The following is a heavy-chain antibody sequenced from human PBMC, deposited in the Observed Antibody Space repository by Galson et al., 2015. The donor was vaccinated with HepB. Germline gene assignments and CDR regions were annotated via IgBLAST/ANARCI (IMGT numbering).Heavy chain of an antibody. V-gene: IGHV3-66*01. CDR1: GFSVSGDY. Sequence: SLRLSCAASGFSVSGDYMTWVRQAPGKGLEWVSVINSGGSTYYADSVKGRFTISRDTSKNTLYLQMNSLRAEDTAVFYCARVLRGGWRFDSWGQGTLVTVSS. CDR2: INSGGST. J-gene: IGHJ4*02. CDR3: ARVLRGGWRFDS. D-gene: IGHD6-19*01.